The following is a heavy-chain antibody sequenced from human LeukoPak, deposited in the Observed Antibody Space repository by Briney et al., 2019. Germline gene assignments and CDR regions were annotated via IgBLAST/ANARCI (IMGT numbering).Heavy chain of an antibody. D-gene: IGHD4-17*01. J-gene: IGHJ4*02. CDR2: INWNSGSI. Sequence: GGSLRLSCAASGFTFDDYAMHWVRQAPGKGLEWVSGINWNSGSIGYADSVKGRFTISRDNAKNSLYLQMNSLRAEDMALYYCAKAIRGYGDYVVRGYYFDYWGQGTLVTVSS. V-gene: IGHV3-9*03. CDR3: AKAIRGYGDYVVRGYYFDY. CDR1: GFTFDDYA.